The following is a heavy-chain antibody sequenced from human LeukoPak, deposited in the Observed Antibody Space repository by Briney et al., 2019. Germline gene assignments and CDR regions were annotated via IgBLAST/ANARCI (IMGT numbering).Heavy chain of an antibody. CDR1: GGSISSSSYY. V-gene: IGHV4-39*07. CDR3: ARHFYGSGSYYTLDH. J-gene: IGHJ4*02. D-gene: IGHD3-10*01. Sequence: SETLSLTCTVSGGSISSSSYYWGWIRQPPGKGLEWIGSIYCSGSTYYNPSLQSRVSISVDTSKNQFSLKVSSVTAADTAVYYCARHFYGSGSYYTLDHWGQGTLVTVSS. CDR2: IYCSGST.